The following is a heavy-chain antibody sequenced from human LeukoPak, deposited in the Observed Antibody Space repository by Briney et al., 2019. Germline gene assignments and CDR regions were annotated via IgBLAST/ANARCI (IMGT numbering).Heavy chain of an antibody. CDR3: AKEAYCGGDCYGY. V-gene: IGHV3-66*01. Sequence: GGSLRLSCAASGFSVNNKYMSWVRQAPGKGLEWVSLIYSGGRTYYADSVKGRFTISRDNSKNTLYLQMNSLGAEDTAVYYCAKEAYCGGDCYGYWGQGTLVTVSS. D-gene: IGHD2-21*01. CDR2: IYSGGRT. J-gene: IGHJ4*02. CDR1: GFSVNNKY.